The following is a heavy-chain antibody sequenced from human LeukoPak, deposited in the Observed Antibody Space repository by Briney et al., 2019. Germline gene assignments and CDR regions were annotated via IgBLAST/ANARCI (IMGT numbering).Heavy chain of an antibody. D-gene: IGHD5-18*01. CDR3: ARDSDTATWFDP. V-gene: IGHV4-61*02. CDR2: IYTSGSS. CDR1: GDSISSGSYY. Sequence: TLSLTCTVSGDSISSGSYYWSWIRQPAREGLEWIGRIYTSGSSNYNPSLKSRVTISVDTSKNQFSLKLSSVTAADTAVYYCARDSDTATWFDPWGQGTLVTVSS. J-gene: IGHJ5*02.